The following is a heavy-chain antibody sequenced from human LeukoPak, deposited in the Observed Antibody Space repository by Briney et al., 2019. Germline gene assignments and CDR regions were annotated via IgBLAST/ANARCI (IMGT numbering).Heavy chain of an antibody. V-gene: IGHV2-5*01. CDR1: GFSLSTSGVG. J-gene: IGHJ4*02. CDR3: AHSSSTMLRGVIWRGGLDY. CDR2: IYWNDDK. Sequence: SGPTLVNPTQTLTLTCTFSGFSLSTSGVGVGWIRQPPGKALEWLALIYWNDDKRYSPSLKNRLTITKDTSKNQVVLTMTNMDPVDTATYYCAHSSSTMLRGVIWRGGLDYWGQGTLVTVSS. D-gene: IGHD3-10*01.